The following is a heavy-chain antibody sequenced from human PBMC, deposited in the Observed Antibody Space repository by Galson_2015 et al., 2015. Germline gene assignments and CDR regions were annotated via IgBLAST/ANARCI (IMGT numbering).Heavy chain of an antibody. CDR3: ASSRDSSGYDAFDI. CDR1: GGTFSSYT. V-gene: IGHV1-69*02. Sequence: SVKVSCKASGGTFSSYTISWVRRAPGQGLEWMGRIIPILGIANYAQKFQGRVTITADKSTSTAYMELSSLRSEDTAVYYCASSRDSSGYDAFDIWGQGTMVTVSS. J-gene: IGHJ3*02. CDR2: IIPILGIA. D-gene: IGHD3-22*01.